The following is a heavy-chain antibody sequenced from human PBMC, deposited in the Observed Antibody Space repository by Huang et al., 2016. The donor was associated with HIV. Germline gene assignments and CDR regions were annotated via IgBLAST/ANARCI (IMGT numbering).Heavy chain of an antibody. J-gene: IGHJ4*02. Sequence: QLQLQESGPGLVKPSETLSLTCTVSGGSIRSDNYYWGWIRQPPGKGLEWVGSIYYSAGTDYNPALKRRGTITVDTSKNHFSLRMRSVTAADTAVYYCARLPGSITMIRGVITDPYWGQGTLVTVSS. D-gene: IGHD3-10*01. CDR2: IYYSAGT. CDR3: ARLPGSITMIRGVITDPY. CDR1: GGSIRSDNYY. V-gene: IGHV4-39*02.